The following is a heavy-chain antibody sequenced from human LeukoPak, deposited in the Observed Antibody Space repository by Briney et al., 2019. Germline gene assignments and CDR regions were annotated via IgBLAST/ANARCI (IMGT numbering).Heavy chain of an antibody. D-gene: IGHD2-2*01. V-gene: IGHV1-24*01. J-gene: IGHJ3*02. CDR2: FDPEDGET. Sequence: SVKVSCKVSGYTLTELSMHWVRQAPGKGLEWMGGFDPEDGETIYAQKFQGRVTMTEDTSTDTAYMELSSLRSEDTAVYYCATGVCSSTSCYWARDAFDIWGQGTMVTVS. CDR3: ATGVCSSTSCYWARDAFDI. CDR1: GYTLTELS.